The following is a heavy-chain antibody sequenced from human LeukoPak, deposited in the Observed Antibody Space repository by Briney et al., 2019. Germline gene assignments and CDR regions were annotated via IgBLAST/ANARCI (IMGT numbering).Heavy chain of an antibody. J-gene: IGHJ4*02. V-gene: IGHV4-59*12. Sequence: SETLSLTCTVSGGSISSYYWSWIRQPPGKGLEWIGYIYYSGSTNYNPSLKSRVTISVDTSKNQFSLKLSSVTTADTAVYYCARGGSGWYGLGDWGQGTLVTVSS. CDR1: GGSISSYY. D-gene: IGHD6-19*01. CDR2: IYYSGST. CDR3: ARGGSGWYGLGD.